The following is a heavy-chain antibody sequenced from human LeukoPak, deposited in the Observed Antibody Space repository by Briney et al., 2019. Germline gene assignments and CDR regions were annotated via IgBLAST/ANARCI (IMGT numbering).Heavy chain of an antibody. V-gene: IGHV4-34*01. Sequence: NSSETLSLTCAVYGGSLSGYYWSWIRQPPGRGLEWIGEINYSGSTNYNPSLKSRVTISVDTSKNQFSLKLSSVTAADTAVYYCGGDGSRYCSGASCYTYWGQGTLVTVSS. CDR2: INYSGST. CDR1: GGSLSGYY. D-gene: IGHD2-15*01. J-gene: IGHJ4*02. CDR3: GGDGSRYCSGASCYTY.